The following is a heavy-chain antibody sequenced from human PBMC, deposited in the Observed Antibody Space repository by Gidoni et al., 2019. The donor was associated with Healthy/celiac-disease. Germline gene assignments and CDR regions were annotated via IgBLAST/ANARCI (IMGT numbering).Heavy chain of an antibody. V-gene: IGHV3-30*04. CDR3: ARDLASGFYYYYYYGMDV. D-gene: IGHD5-12*01. Sequence: QVQLVESGGGVVQPGRSLRLSCAASGFTFSSYAMHWVRQAPGKGLEWVAVISYDGSNKYYADSVKGRVPISRDNSKNTLYLQMNSLRAEDTAVYYCARDLASGFYYYYYYGMDVWGQGTTVTVSS. CDR1: GFTFSSYA. CDR2: ISYDGSNK. J-gene: IGHJ6*02.